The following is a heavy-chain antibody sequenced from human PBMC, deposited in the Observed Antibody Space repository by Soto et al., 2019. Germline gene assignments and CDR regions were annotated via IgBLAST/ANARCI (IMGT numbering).Heavy chain of an antibody. J-gene: IGHJ4*02. CDR3: ARVYGYARSITMVRGVIPYYFDY. CDR1: GYTFTSYG. V-gene: IGHV1-18*01. CDR2: ISAYNGNT. D-gene: IGHD3-10*01. Sequence: VASVKVSCKASGYTFTSYGISWVRQAPGQGLEWMGWISAYNGNTNYAQKLQGRVTMTTDTSTSTAYMELRSLRSDDTAVYYCARVYGYARSITMVRGVIPYYFDYWGQGTLVTVSS.